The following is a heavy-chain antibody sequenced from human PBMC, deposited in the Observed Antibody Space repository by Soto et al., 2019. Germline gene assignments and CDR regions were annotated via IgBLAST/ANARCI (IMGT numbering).Heavy chain of an antibody. CDR1: GGSISSYY. D-gene: IGHD5-18*01. CDR2: IYYNGST. J-gene: IGHJ3*02. Sequence: SETLSLTCTVSGGSISSYYWSWIRQPPGKGLEWIGYIYYNGSTNYNPSIKSRDTISVDTSKNQISLKMRYVTAADTAVYYCAGHGGIQLWLGGSGDAFDSWGQGTMVT. CDR3: AGHGGIQLWLGGSGDAFDS. V-gene: IGHV4-59*08.